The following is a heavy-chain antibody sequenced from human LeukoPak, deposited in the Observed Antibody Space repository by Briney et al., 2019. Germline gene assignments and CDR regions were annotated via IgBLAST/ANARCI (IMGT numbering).Heavy chain of an antibody. CDR2: INHSGST. D-gene: IGHD3-9*01. CDR1: GGSFSGYY. CDR3: AKNVGFYDILTGYARYYFDY. Sequence: SETLSLACAIYGGSFSGYYWSWIRQPPGKGLEWIGEINHSGSTNYNPSLKSRVTISVDTSKNQFSLKLSSVTAADTAVYYCAKNVGFYDILTGYARYYFDYWGQGTLVTVSS. V-gene: IGHV4-34*01. J-gene: IGHJ4*02.